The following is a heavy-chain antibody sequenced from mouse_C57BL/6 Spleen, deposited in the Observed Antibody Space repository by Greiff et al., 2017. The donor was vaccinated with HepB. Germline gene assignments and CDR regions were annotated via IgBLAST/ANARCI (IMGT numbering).Heavy chain of an antibody. V-gene: IGHV3-6*01. J-gene: IGHJ4*01. Sequence: EVHLVESGPGLVKPSQSLSLTCSVTGYSITSGYYWNWIRQFPGNKLEWMGYISYDGSNNYNPSLKNRISITRDTSKNQFFLKLNSVTTEDTATYYCAREAVEAMDYWGQGTSVTVSS. CDR2: ISYDGSN. D-gene: IGHD1-1*01. CDR1: GYSITSGYY. CDR3: AREAVEAMDY.